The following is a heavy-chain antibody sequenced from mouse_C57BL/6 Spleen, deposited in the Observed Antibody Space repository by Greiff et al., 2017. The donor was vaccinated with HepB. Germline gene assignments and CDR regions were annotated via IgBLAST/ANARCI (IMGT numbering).Heavy chain of an antibody. V-gene: IGHV8-12*01. Sequence: QVTLKESGPGILQSSQTLSLTCSFSGFSLSTSGMGVSWIRQPSGKGLEWLAHIYWDDDKRYNPSLKSRLTISKDTSRNQVFLKITSVDTADTATYYCARRGPYYYGSRGDYFDYWGQGTTLTVSS. CDR3: ARRGPYYYGSRGDYFDY. CDR2: IYWDDDK. CDR1: GFSLSTSGMG. J-gene: IGHJ2*01. D-gene: IGHD1-1*01.